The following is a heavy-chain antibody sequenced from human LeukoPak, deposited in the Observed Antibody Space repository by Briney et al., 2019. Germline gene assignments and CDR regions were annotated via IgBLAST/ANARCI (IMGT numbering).Heavy chain of an antibody. Sequence: SVKVSCKASGGTFSNYEINWLRQAPGQGLEWLGGLIPLYGTSNYAQRFQDRVTMTADISTTTAYMEMTSLISEDTAVYYCATNSNTGGRGNFFDSWGQGSLVTVTT. V-gene: IGHV1-69*06. CDR2: LIPLYGTS. CDR3: ATNSNTGGRGNFFDS. D-gene: IGHD4-23*01. CDR1: GGTFSNYE. J-gene: IGHJ4*02.